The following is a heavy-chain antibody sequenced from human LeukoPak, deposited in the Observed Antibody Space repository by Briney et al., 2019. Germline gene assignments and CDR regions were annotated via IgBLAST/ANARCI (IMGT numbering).Heavy chain of an antibody. CDR3: VGTIASRGSEY. J-gene: IGHJ4*02. CDR1: GFTFTNYW. V-gene: IGHV3-74*01. Sequence: GGSLRLSCAAPGFTFTNYWMHWVRQAPGMGLVWVSRLPPDELGIIYADSVKGRFTVSRDNAKNTVYLQMNNLRVDDTAMYYCVGTIASRGSEYWGQGALVTVSS. D-gene: IGHD6-6*01. CDR2: LPPDELGI.